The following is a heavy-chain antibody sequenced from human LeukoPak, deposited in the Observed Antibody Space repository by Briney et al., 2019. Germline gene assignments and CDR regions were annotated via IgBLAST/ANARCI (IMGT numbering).Heavy chain of an antibody. D-gene: IGHD4-11*01. CDR2: ISYDGSNK. CDR3: ARGSYSTVPELFDY. Sequence: GGSLRLSCAASGFTFSSYAMHWVRQAPGKGLEGVAVISYDGSNKYYADSVKGRFTISRDNSKNTLYLQMNSLRAEDTAVYYCARGSYSTVPELFDYWGQGTLVTVSS. J-gene: IGHJ4*02. V-gene: IGHV3-30*04. CDR1: GFTFSSYA.